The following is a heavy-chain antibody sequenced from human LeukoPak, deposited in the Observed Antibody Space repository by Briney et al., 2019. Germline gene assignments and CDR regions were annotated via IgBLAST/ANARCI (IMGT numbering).Heavy chain of an antibody. CDR1: GFTFSSYS. CDR3: AKDVAFNWGPPLDY. D-gene: IGHD7-27*01. J-gene: IGHJ4*02. CDR2: ISGSGGST. Sequence: GGSLTLSCAASGFTFSSYSMNWVRQAPGKGLEWVSAISGSGGSTYYADSVKGRFTISRDNSKNTLYLKMNSLRAEDTDVYYCAKDVAFNWGPPLDYWGQGTLVTVPS. V-gene: IGHV3-23*01.